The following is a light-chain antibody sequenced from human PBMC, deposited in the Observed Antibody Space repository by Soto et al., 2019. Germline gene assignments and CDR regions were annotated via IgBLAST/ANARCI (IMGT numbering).Light chain of an antibody. V-gene: IGKV3D-20*02. J-gene: IGKJ5*01. Sequence: EIVMTQSPATLSVSPGERATFSCRASQSVSSNLAWYQQKPGQAPRLLIYGASSRATGIPDRFSGSGSGTEFSLTISRLEPEDFAVYYCQQRSKWPITFGQGTRLEIK. CDR2: GAS. CDR3: QQRSKWPIT. CDR1: QSVSSN.